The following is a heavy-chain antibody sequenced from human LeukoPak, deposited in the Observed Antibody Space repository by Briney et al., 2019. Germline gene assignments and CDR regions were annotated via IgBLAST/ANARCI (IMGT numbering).Heavy chain of an antibody. V-gene: IGHV3-30*18. Sequence: GGSLRLSCAASGFTFGSYGMHWVRQAPGKGLEWVAVISYDGSNKYYADSVKGRFTISRDNSKNTLYLQMNSLRAEDTAVYYCAKSYSSSWYLYFDYWGQGTLVTVSS. J-gene: IGHJ4*02. CDR1: GFTFGSYG. D-gene: IGHD6-13*01. CDR3: AKSYSSSWYLYFDY. CDR2: ISYDGSNK.